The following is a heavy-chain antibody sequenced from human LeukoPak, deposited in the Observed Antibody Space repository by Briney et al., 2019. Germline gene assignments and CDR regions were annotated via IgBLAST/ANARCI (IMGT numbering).Heavy chain of an antibody. D-gene: IGHD3-16*01. CDR1: GDSVSSNSAA. J-gene: IGHJ3*02. CDR3: AIMTTEGQDAFDI. V-gene: IGHV6-1*01. Sequence: SQTLSLTCAISGDSVSSNSAAWNWIRQSPSRGLEWLGRTYYRSNWYNDYALSVKSRITISADTSKNQFSLQLNSVTPEDTAVYYCAIMTTEGQDAFDIWGQGTMVTVSS. CDR2: TYYRSNWYN.